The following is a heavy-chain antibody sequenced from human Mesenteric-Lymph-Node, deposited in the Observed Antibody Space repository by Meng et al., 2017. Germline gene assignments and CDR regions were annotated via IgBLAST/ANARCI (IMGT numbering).Heavy chain of an antibody. CDR3: ARVIWGTNRPSHNWFDP. V-gene: IGHV3-53*02. CDR2: IYSGGST. J-gene: IGHJ5*02. D-gene: IGHD1-1*01. Sequence: EVQLVETGGGLVRPGGSLGLSCAASGFTVSSNYMSWVRQAPGKGLEWVSVIYSGGSTYYADSVKGRFTISRDNSKNTLYLQMNSLRAEDTAVYYCARVIWGTNRPSHNWFDPWGQGTLVTVSS. CDR1: GFTVSSNY.